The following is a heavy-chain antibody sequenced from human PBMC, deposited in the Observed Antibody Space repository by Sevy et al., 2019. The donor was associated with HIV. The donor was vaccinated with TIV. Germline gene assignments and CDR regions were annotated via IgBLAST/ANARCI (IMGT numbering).Heavy chain of an antibody. CDR1: GFTFSSYS. V-gene: IGHV3-21*01. CDR2: ISSSSSYI. J-gene: IGHJ3*02. Sequence: GGSLRLSCAASGFTFSSYSMNWVRQAPGKGLEWVSSISSSSSYIYYADSVKGRFTISRDNAKNSLYLQMNSLRAEDTAVYYSARDLPLRWTPRGAFDIWGQGTMVTVSS. D-gene: IGHD4-17*01. CDR3: ARDLPLRWTPRGAFDI.